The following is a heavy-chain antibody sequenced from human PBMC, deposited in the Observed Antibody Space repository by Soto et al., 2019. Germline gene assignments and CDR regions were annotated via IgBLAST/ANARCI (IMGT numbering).Heavy chain of an antibody. CDR3: ARDRYYYDSSGYYWGGYYGMDV. D-gene: IGHD3-22*01. Sequence: GGSLRLSCAASGFTFSSYGMHWVRQAPGKGLEWVAVIWYDGSNKYYADSVKGRFTISRDNSKNTLYLQMNSLRAEDTAVYYCARDRYYYDSSGYYWGGYYGMDVWGQGTTVTVSS. J-gene: IGHJ6*02. V-gene: IGHV3-33*01. CDR2: IWYDGSNK. CDR1: GFTFSSYG.